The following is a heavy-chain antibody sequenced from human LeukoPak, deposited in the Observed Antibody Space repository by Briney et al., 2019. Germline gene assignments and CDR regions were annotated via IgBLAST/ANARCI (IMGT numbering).Heavy chain of an antibody. CDR2: IIPIFGTA. CDR1: GGTFSSYA. J-gene: IGHJ4*02. D-gene: IGHD3-3*01. Sequence: SVKVSCKASGGTFSSYAISWVRQAPGQGLEWMGGIIPIFGTANYAQKFQGRVTITTDESTSTAYMELSSLRSEDTAVYYCANHDFWSGYVFDYWGQGTLVTVSS. V-gene: IGHV1-69*05. CDR3: ANHDFWSGYVFDY.